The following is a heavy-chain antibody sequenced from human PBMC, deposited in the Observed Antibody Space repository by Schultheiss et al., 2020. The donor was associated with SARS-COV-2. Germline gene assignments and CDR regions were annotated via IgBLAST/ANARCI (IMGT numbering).Heavy chain of an antibody. CDR1: GGSFSAYY. Sequence: SQTLSLTCAVYGGSFSAYYWSWIRQPPGKGLEWIGEINHGGSTNYNPSLKSRVTISVDTSKNQFSLKLTSVTAADTAVYYCATLGYRNWDFDYWGQGTLVTVSS. D-gene: IGHD5-12*01. V-gene: IGHV4-34*01. J-gene: IGHJ4*02. CDR3: ATLGYRNWDFDY. CDR2: INHGGST.